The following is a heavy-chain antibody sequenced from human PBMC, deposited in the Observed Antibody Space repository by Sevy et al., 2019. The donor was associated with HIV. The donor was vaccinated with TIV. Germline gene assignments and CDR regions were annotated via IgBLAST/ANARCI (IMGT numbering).Heavy chain of an antibody. CDR1: GGSMNYYY. CDR3: ARVHYDVGSGADFDI. Sequence: SETLSLSCTVSGGSMNYYYWTWIRQPPGKGLEWIGYIYYTGITTYKSSLQSRVTISIDTSKNHLSLKLMSGTTADTAVYYCARVHYDVGSGADFDIWGQGTMVTVSS. D-gene: IGHD3-22*01. V-gene: IGHV4-59*01. J-gene: IGHJ3*02. CDR2: IYYTGIT.